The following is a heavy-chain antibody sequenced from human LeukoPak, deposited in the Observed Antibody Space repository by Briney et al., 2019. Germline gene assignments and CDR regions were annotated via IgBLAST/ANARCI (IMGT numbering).Heavy chain of an antibody. D-gene: IGHD6-13*01. CDR3: AKSSSWTYHYLDY. J-gene: IGHJ4*02. CDR1: GFTFSSYA. V-gene: IGHV3-23*01. Sequence: GGSLRLSCAASGFTFSSYAMSWVRQAPGKGLEWVSAISRSGDSTYYADSVKGRFTISRDNSMNTLSLQMNSLRAEDTALYYCAKSSSWTYHYLDYWGQGALVTVSS. CDR2: ISRSGDST.